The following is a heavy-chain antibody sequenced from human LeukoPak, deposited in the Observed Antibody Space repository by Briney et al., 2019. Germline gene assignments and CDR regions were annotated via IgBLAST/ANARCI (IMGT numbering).Heavy chain of an antibody. CDR3: VKSHSSTWPTVTVSFDY. J-gene: IGHJ4*02. V-gene: IGHV3-48*01. CDR2: ISATGGTI. Sequence: GGSLRLSCAASGFTFSSNGMNWVRQAPGKGLEWVSYISATGGTIYYADSVKGRFTISRDNSKNTLYLQMNSLRAEDTAVYYCVKSHSSTWPTVTVSFDYWGQGTLVTVSS. D-gene: IGHD4-17*01. CDR1: GFTFSSNG.